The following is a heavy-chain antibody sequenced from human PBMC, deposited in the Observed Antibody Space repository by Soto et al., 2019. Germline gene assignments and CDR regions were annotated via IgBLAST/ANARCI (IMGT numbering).Heavy chain of an antibody. CDR3: ARGDSTDCSNGVCSFFYNHDMDV. CDR2: INPKSGGT. CDR1: GYSFTDYH. V-gene: IGHV1-2*04. J-gene: IGHJ6*02. D-gene: IGHD2-8*01. Sequence: ASVKVSCKSSGYSFTDYHIHWVRQAPGQGLEWLGRINPKSGGTSTAQKFQGWVTMTTDTSISTASMELTRLTSDDTAIYYCARGDSTDCSNGVCSFFYNHDMDVWGQGTTVTVSS.